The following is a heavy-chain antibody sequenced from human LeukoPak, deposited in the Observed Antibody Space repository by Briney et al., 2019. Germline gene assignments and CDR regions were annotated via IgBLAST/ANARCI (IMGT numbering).Heavy chain of an antibody. D-gene: IGHD4-17*01. V-gene: IGHV1-3*01. CDR3: ARDGAKYGDYPGY. CDR2: INAGNGNT. J-gene: IGHJ4*02. Sequence: ASVKVSCKASGYTFTSYAMHWVRQAPGQRLEWMGWINAGNGNTKYSQKFQGRVTITRDTSASTAYMELSSLRSEDTAVYYCARDGAKYGDYPGYWGQGTLVTVSS. CDR1: GYTFTSYA.